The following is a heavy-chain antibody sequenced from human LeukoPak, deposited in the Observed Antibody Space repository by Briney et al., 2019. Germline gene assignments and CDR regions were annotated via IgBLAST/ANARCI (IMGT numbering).Heavy chain of an antibody. D-gene: IGHD6-6*01. CDR2: INPNSGGT. J-gene: IGHJ4*02. CDR1: VYTFTGYF. Sequence: GASVKVSCKASVYTFTGYFMHWVRQAPGQGLEWMGWINPNSGGTNYAQKFQGRVTMTRDTSISTAYMELSRLRSDDTAVYYCARVSIAARPYFDYWGQGTLVTVSS. V-gene: IGHV1-2*02. CDR3: ARVSIAARPYFDY.